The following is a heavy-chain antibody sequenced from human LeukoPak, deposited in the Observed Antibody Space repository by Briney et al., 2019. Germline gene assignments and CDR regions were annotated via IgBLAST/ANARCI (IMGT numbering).Heavy chain of an antibody. Sequence: GGSLRLSCAASGFPFRSHWMHWVRQVPGKGLVWVSHISTDGTTTNYADSVKGRFTISRDNAKDTLYLPLNSLRAEDTAIYYCARSLGYSSGGWGQGTLVTVSS. D-gene: IGHD2-15*01. V-gene: IGHV3-74*01. CDR1: GFPFRSHW. CDR2: ISTDGTTT. J-gene: IGHJ4*02. CDR3: ARSLGYSSGG.